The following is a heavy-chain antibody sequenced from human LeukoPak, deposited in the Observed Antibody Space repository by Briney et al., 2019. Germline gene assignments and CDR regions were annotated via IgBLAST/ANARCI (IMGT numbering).Heavy chain of an antibody. V-gene: IGHV3-48*03. J-gene: IGHJ3*02. CDR1: GFTFSSYE. D-gene: IGHD4-17*01. Sequence: GGSLRLSCAASGFTFSSYEMNWVRQAPGKGLEWVSYISSSGSTIYYAGSVKGRFTISRDSAKNSLYLQMNSLRAEDTAVYYCAREKGYGDYGDAFDIWGQGTMVTVSS. CDR2: ISSSGSTI. CDR3: AREKGYGDYGDAFDI.